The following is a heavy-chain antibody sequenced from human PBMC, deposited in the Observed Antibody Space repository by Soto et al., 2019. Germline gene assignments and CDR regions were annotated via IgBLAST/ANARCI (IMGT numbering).Heavy chain of an antibody. J-gene: IGHJ4*02. CDR3: AIADYGDPDY. CDR2: INAHNGNT. D-gene: IGHD4-17*01. V-gene: IGHV1-18*01. CDR1: GSTFPSSA. Sequence: QGQLVQSGAAVKKPGASVKVSCKASGSTFPSSAVSWVRQAPGQGLEWMGWINAHNGNTKYAQKVQGRLTMTTDTSTGTGYMELRSLRSDDTAIYFCAIADYGDPDYWGQGTLVTVSS.